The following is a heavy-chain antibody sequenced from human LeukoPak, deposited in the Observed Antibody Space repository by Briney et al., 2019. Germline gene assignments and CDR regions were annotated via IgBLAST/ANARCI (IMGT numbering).Heavy chain of an antibody. Sequence: QPGGSLRLSCAASGFTFSSYAMHWVRQAPGKGLEWVAVISYDGSNKYYADSVKGRFTISRDNSKNTLYLQMNSLRAEDTAVYYCAKDRVPYYYDSSGLDYWGQGTLVTVSS. D-gene: IGHD3-22*01. J-gene: IGHJ4*02. V-gene: IGHV3-30*04. CDR1: GFTFSSYA. CDR2: ISYDGSNK. CDR3: AKDRVPYYYDSSGLDY.